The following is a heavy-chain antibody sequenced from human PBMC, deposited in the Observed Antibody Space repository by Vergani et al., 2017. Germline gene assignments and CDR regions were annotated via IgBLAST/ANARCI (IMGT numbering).Heavy chain of an antibody. V-gene: IGHV1-69*08. CDR1: GGTFSSYT. Sequence: QVQLVQSGAEVKKPGSSVKVSCKASGGTFSSYTISWVRQAPGQGLEWMGRIIPILGIANYAQKFQGRVTITADKSTSTAYMELSSLRCEDTAVYYCAGDRDYGDYGAFDIWGQGTMVTVSS. CDR2: IIPILGIA. J-gene: IGHJ3*02. D-gene: IGHD4-17*01. CDR3: AGDRDYGDYGAFDI.